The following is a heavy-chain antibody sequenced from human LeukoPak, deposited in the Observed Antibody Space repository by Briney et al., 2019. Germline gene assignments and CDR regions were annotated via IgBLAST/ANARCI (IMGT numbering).Heavy chain of an antibody. CDR3: AKDSKIVGPTFRSYHYMDV. D-gene: IGHD1-26*01. V-gene: IGHV3-23*01. Sequence: GGSLRLSCAASGFTFSSYGMSWVRQAPGKGLEWVSAISGSGGSTYYADSVKGRFTISRDNSKKTLYLQMNSLRAEDTAVYYCAKDSKIVGPTFRSYHYMDVWGKGTTVTVSS. CDR1: GFTFSSYG. CDR2: ISGSGGST. J-gene: IGHJ6*03.